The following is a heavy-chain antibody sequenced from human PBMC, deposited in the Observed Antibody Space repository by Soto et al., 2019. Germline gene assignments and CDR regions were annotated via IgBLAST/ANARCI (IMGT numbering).Heavy chain of an antibody. Sequence: SETLSLTCTVSGGSISSGGYHWSWIRQHPGKGLEWIGYIYYSGSTYYNPSLKSRVTISVDTSKNQFSLKLSSVTAADTAVYYCARVGCSGGSCYSEAFDIWGQGTMVTVSS. D-gene: IGHD2-15*01. V-gene: IGHV4-31*03. CDR1: GGSISSGGYH. J-gene: IGHJ3*02. CDR3: ARVGCSGGSCYSEAFDI. CDR2: IYYSGST.